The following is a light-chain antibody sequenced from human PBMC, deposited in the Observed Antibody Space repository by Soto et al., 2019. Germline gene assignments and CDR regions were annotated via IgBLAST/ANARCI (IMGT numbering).Light chain of an antibody. CDR2: GAS. Sequence: EIVLTQSPGTLSLSPGERATLSCRASQSVSSSYLAWYQQKPGQAPRLLIYGASSRATGIPDRFSGSGSGTDFTLTISRLEPEDFAVYYCQQYGSSPATCGQGTKVEIK. J-gene: IGKJ1*01. CDR1: QSVSSSY. V-gene: IGKV3-20*01. CDR3: QQYGSSPAT.